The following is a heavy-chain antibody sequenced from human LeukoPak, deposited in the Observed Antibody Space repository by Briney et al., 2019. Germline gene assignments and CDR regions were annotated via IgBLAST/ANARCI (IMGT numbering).Heavy chain of an antibody. Sequence: SETLSLTCAVYGGSFTGHYWRWIRQPPGQGLEWIGEINHSGSTNYNPSLKSRVTISVDTSKNQFSLKLSSVTAADTAVYYCARVVGSGSLIFDYWGQGTLVTVSS. D-gene: IGHD3-10*01. V-gene: IGHV4-34*01. J-gene: IGHJ4*02. CDR3: ARVVGSGSLIFDY. CDR2: INHSGST. CDR1: GGSFTGHY.